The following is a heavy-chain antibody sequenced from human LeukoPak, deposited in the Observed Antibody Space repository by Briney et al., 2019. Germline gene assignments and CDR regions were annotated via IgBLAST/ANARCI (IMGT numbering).Heavy chain of an antibody. Sequence: GGSLRLSCAASGFTFSSYSMNWVRQAPGKGLEWVANIKQDGSEKYYVDSVKGRFTISRDNAKNSLYLQMNSLRAEDTAVYYCARDQWLVYFDYWGQGTLVTVSS. CDR2: IKQDGSEK. V-gene: IGHV3-7*01. J-gene: IGHJ4*02. D-gene: IGHD6-19*01. CDR3: ARDQWLVYFDY. CDR1: GFTFSSYS.